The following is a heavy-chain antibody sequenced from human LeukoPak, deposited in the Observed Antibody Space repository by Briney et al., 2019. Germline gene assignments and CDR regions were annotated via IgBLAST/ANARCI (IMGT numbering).Heavy chain of an antibody. CDR1: GFTVSSNY. Sequence: HPGGSLILSCAASGFTVSSNYMSWVRQAPGKELEWVSVIYSGGSTYYADSVKGRFTISRDNAKNSLYLQMNCLRAEDTAVYYCARVSSAAKYYYGMDVWGQGTTVTVSS. V-gene: IGHV3-53*01. CDR2: IYSGGST. CDR3: ARVSSAAKYYYGMDV. D-gene: IGHD2-15*01. J-gene: IGHJ6*02.